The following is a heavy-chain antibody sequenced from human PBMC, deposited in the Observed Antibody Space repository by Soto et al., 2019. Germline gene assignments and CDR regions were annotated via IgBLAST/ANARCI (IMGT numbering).Heavy chain of an antibody. CDR3: AREITGYYGMDV. CDR2: IWYDGSNK. V-gene: IGHV3-33*01. CDR1: GFTFSSYG. J-gene: IGHJ6*02. D-gene: IGHD3-10*01. Sequence: PGVSLRLSCAASGFTFSSYGMHWVRQAPGKGLEWVAVIWYDGSNKYYADSVKGRFTISRDNSKNTLYLQMNSLRAEDTAVYYCAREITGYYGMDVWGQGTTVTVSS.